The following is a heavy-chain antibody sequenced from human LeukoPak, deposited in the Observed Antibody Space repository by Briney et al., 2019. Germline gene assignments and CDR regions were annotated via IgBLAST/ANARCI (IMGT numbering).Heavy chain of an antibody. J-gene: IGHJ5*02. CDR2: IYYSGST. D-gene: IGHD2-15*01. V-gene: IGHV4-59*01. CDR1: GGSISSYY. CDR3: ARLVVAWFDP. Sequence: SETLSLTCTVSGGSISSYYWSWIRLPPGKGLEWIGDIYYSGSTNYNPSLKSRVTISVDTSKNQFSLKLSSVTAADTAVYYCARLVVAWFDPWGQGTLVTVSS.